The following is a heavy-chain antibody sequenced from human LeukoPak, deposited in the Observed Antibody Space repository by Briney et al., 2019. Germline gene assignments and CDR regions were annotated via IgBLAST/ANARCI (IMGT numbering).Heavy chain of an antibody. Sequence: SETLSLTCAVYGGSFSDYYWSWIRQPPGKGLEWIGEINHSGRTNYNPSLKSRVTISVDTSKNQFSLKLSSVTAADTAVYYCARLWVACCSSTSGDYYYYMDVWGKGTTVTISS. D-gene: IGHD2-2*01. CDR3: ARLWVACCSSTSGDYYYYMDV. V-gene: IGHV4-34*01. CDR1: GGSFSDYY. J-gene: IGHJ6*03. CDR2: INHSGRT.